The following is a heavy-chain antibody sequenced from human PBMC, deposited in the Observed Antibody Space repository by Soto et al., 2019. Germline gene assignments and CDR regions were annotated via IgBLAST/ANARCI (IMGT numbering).Heavy chain of an antibody. D-gene: IGHD2-2*01. CDR2: IIPIFGTA. CDR3: ASRGSMAFDI. CDR1: GGTFSSYA. V-gene: IGHV1-69*06. J-gene: IGHJ3*02. Sequence: GASVKVSCKASGGTFSSYAISWVRQAPGQGLEWMGGIIPIFGTANYAQKFQGRVTITADKSTSTAYMELSSLRSEDTAGYYCASRGSMAFDIWGQGTMVTVSS.